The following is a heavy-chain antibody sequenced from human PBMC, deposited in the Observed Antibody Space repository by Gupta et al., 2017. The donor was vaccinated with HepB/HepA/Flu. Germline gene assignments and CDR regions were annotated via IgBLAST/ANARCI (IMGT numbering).Heavy chain of an antibody. V-gene: IGHV3-23*01. D-gene: IGHD1-1*01. Sequence: EGQVLASGGKLVQPGGALRLSCAAYGFPCRSAVMTWVRTAPGRGLDGVSAISGDSGATYYADSVKGRFTSSRDNSKNMLGRQMSSLRVEDTAVYYCAWKYYYYMTVWGKGTTVAVSS. CDR3: AWKYYYYMTV. J-gene: IGHJ6*03. CDR1: GFPCRSAV. CDR2: ISGDSGAT.